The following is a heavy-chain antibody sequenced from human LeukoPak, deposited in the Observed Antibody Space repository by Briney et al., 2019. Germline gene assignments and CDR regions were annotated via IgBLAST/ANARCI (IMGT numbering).Heavy chain of an antibody. CDR3: VKDRAVADQFDY. V-gene: IGHV3-64D*09. Sequence: GGSLRLSCSASGFTFSSYAMHWVRQAPGKGLEYASAISSNGGSTYYADSVKGRFTISRDNSKNTLYLQMSSLRAEDTAVYYCVKDRAVADQFDYWGQGTLVTVSS. CDR1: GFTFSSYA. CDR2: ISSNGGST. D-gene: IGHD6-19*01. J-gene: IGHJ4*02.